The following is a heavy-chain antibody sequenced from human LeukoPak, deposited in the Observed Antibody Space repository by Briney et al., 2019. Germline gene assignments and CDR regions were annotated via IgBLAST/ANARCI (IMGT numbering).Heavy chain of an antibody. CDR2: ISGSGGST. CDR3: AKGHGYSYVSAGLDV. D-gene: IGHD5-18*01. Sequence: GGSLRLSCAASGFTFSSYAMSWVRQAPGKGLEWVSAISGSGGSTYYADSVKGRFTISRDNSKNTLYLQMNSLRAEDTAVYYCAKGHGYSYVSAGLDVWGKGTTVTVSS. J-gene: IGHJ6*04. V-gene: IGHV3-23*01. CDR1: GFTFSSYA.